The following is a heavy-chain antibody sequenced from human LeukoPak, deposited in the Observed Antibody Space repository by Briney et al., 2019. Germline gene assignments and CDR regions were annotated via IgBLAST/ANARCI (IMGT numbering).Heavy chain of an antibody. CDR2: IKEDGSEE. Sequence: GGSLRLSCAASGFTFSSYAMHWVRQAPGRGLEWVANIKEDGSEEDYVDSVKGRFTISRDNAKNSLYLQMNSLRAEDTALYYCAKARLYSYGTQFDYWGQGTLVTVSS. V-gene: IGHV3-7*03. J-gene: IGHJ4*02. D-gene: IGHD5-18*01. CDR3: AKARLYSYGTQFDY. CDR1: GFTFSSYA.